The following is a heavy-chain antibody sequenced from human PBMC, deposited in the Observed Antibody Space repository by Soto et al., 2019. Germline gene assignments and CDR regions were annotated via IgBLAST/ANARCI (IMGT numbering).Heavy chain of an antibody. CDR2: ISYDGSNK. J-gene: IGHJ4*02. CDR1: GFTFSSYG. V-gene: IGHV3-30*18. D-gene: IGHD3-3*01. Sequence: GGSLRLSCAASGFTFSSYGMHWVRQAPGKGLEWVAVISYDGSNKYYADSVKGRFTISRDNSKNTLYLQMNSLRAEDTAVYYCAKAQTTIFGVDAYYFDYWGQGTLVTVAS. CDR3: AKAQTTIFGVDAYYFDY.